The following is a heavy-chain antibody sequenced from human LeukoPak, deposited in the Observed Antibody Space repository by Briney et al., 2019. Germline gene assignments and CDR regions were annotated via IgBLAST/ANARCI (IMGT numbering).Heavy chain of an antibody. D-gene: IGHD6-19*01. Sequence: ASVTVSCKASAYTFTGYYMHWVRQAPGQGLEWMGWINPNSGGTNYAQKFQGRVTMTRDTSISTAYMELSRLRSDDTAVYYCARDPSSGWPGYFDYWGQGTLVTVSS. CDR1: AYTFTGYY. CDR3: ARDPSSGWPGYFDY. CDR2: INPNSGGT. J-gene: IGHJ4*02. V-gene: IGHV1-2*02.